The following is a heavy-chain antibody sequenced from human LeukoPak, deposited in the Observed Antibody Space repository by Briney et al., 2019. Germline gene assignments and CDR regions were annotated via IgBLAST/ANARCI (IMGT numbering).Heavy chain of an antibody. CDR1: GGSISSSSNY. CDR3: HVVPAGRASDY. Sequence: PSETLSLTCTVSGGSISSSSNYWGWIRQPPGKGLEWIGSINHSGSTYYNPSLKSRVTISVDTSRNQFSLKLSSVAAADTAVYYCHVVPAGRASDYWGRGTLVTVSS. J-gene: IGHJ4*02. CDR2: INHSGST. D-gene: IGHD2-2*01. V-gene: IGHV4-39*01.